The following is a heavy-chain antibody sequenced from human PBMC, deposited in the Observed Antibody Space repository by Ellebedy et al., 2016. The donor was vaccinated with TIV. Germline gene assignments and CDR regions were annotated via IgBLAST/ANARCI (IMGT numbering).Heavy chain of an antibody. D-gene: IGHD5-12*01. CDR3: SRAYGYDWLGLGGIFGY. V-gene: IGHV3-74*01. Sequence: GESLKISCAASRFTFSAYWMHWVRQAPGKGLEWVSRINSDGTTTAYADSVKGRFTFSRDNAKDTVFLQMNSLRAEDTGLYYCSRAYGYDWLGLGGIFGYWGQGALVTVSS. CDR1: RFTFSAYW. J-gene: IGHJ4*02. CDR2: INSDGTTT.